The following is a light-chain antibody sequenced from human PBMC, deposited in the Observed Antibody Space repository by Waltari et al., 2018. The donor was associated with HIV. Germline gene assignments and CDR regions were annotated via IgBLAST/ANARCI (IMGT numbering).Light chain of an antibody. CDR2: RDN. CDR3: AAWDDSLSGSYV. J-gene: IGLJ1*01. Sequence: QSVLTQPPSASGTPGQRVTISCSGSSFNVGRNFVSWYQQVPGTAPKVLIFRDNQRPSGVPDQFSGSKSGASASLAISGLRSEDEADYYCAAWDDSLSGSYVFGPGTKVTVL. V-gene: IGLV1-47*01. CDR1: SFNVGRNF.